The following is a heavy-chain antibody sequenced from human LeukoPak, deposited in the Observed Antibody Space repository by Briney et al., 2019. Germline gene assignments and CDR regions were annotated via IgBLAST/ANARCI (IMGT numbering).Heavy chain of an antibody. CDR2: INPSGGST. Sequence: ASVKVSCKASGYTFTSYYMHWVRQAPGQGLEWMGIINPSGGSTSYAQKFQGRVTMTRDTSTSAVYMELRSLRSEGTAVYYCARGPLYYYGSGRGYGMDVWGKGTTVTVSS. D-gene: IGHD3-10*01. CDR1: GYTFTSYY. J-gene: IGHJ6*04. CDR3: ARGPLYYYGSGRGYGMDV. V-gene: IGHV1-46*01.